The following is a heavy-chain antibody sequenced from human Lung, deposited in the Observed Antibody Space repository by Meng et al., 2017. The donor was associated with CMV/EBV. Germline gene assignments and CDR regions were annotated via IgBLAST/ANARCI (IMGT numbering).Heavy chain of an antibody. CDR2: INHSGST. V-gene: IGHV4-34*01. CDR3: ARWATANYYYYGMDV. CDR1: GGSFSGYY. J-gene: IGHJ6*02. D-gene: IGHD5-24*01. Sequence: SETLSLXCAVYGGSFSGYYWSWIRQPPGKGLEWIGEINHSGSTNSNPSLKSRVTISVDTSKNQFSLKLSSVTAADTAVYYCARWATANYYYYGMDVWGQGTTVTVSS.